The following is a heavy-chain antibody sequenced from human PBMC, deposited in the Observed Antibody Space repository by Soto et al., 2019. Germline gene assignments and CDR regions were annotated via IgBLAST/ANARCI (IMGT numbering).Heavy chain of an antibody. V-gene: IGHV4-39*01. D-gene: IGHD2-21*02. Sequence: QLQVQESGPGLVEPSETLSLRCTVSGTSFGRSTYYWGWVRQLPGKSTEWIGSISYRGTTYYNPSLQSRVIIGADSSKNQLSLLLTSLSAADMAVYYCVTHPGIVTAVNFDFWGQGTLVTVSS. CDR3: VTHPGIVTAVNFDF. CDR1: GTSFGRSTYY. CDR2: ISYRGTT. J-gene: IGHJ4*02.